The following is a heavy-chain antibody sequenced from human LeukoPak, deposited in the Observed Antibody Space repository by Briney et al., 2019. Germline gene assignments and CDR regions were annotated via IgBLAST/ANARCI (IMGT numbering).Heavy chain of an antibody. V-gene: IGHV4-59*08. Sequence: SETLSLTCTVSGGSINNYYWSWLRQPPGKGLEWIGNIYYSGNTNYNPSLKSRVTISLDTSKNQFSLKLSSVTAADTAVYYCARHFWGSYYFDYWGQGTLVTVSS. D-gene: IGHD3-16*01. CDR3: ARHFWGSYYFDY. CDR1: GGSINNYY. CDR2: IYYSGNT. J-gene: IGHJ4*02.